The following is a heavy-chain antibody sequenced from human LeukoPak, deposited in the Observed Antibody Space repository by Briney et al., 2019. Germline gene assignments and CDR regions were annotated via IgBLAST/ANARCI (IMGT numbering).Heavy chain of an antibody. J-gene: IGHJ4*02. CDR2: IYFSGIT. Sequence: SETLSLTCTVSGGSVTSYYWNWIRQAPGKGLEWIGHIYFSGITNYNPSLKSRVTISLDTSKNQFSLKLSSVTAADTAVYYCASSDFGVVTFDYWGQGTLVTVSS. V-gene: IGHV4-59*02. CDR1: GGSVTSYY. D-gene: IGHD3-3*01. CDR3: ASSDFGVVTFDY.